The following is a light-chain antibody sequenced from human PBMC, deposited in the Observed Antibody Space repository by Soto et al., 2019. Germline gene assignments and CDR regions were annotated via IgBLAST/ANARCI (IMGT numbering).Light chain of an antibody. Sequence: DIVMTQSPDSLAVSLGERATIHGRSSQSVLYRSNGRNDLAWYQQKPGQAPEVLLYWASTREPGVPDRFSGGESGPDCTLTISSLQAEDVSLYFRQQYRTTPFTVGQGPRLEIQ. V-gene: IGKV4-1*01. CDR1: QSVLYRSNGRND. CDR3: QQYRTTPFT. CDR2: WAS. J-gene: IGKJ2*01.